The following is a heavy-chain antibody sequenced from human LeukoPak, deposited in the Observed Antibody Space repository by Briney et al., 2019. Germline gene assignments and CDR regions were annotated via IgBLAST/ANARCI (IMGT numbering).Heavy chain of an antibody. CDR1: GFTFSSYW. CDR3: ARDLQFYYDSSGYYYPSHYFDY. J-gene: IGHJ4*02. Sequence: PPGGSLRLSCAASGFTFSSYWMTWVRQAPGKGLEWVSLIYSGGSTYYADSVKGRFTISRDNAKNSLYLQMNSLRAEDTAVYYCARDLQFYYDSSGYYYPSHYFDYWGQGTLVTVSS. CDR2: IYSGGST. D-gene: IGHD3-22*01. V-gene: IGHV3-66*01.